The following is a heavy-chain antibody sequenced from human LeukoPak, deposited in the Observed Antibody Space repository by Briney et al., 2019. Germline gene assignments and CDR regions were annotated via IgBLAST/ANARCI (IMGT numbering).Heavy chain of an antibody. CDR3: ARGGYYGSGNDFRFDP. J-gene: IGHJ5*02. V-gene: IGHV4-59*01. Sequence: PSETLSLTCTVSGGSISSYYWSWIRQSPGKGLECIGYIHYTGSTNYNPSLKSRVTISVETSKDQFSLKLKSVTAADTAVYYCARGGYYGSGNDFRFDPWGQGTLVTVSS. CDR2: IHYTGST. D-gene: IGHD3-10*01. CDR1: GGSISSYY.